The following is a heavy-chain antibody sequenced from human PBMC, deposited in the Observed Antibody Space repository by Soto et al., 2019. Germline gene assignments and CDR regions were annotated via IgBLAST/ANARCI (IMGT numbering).Heavy chain of an antibody. CDR2: LLRSGSST. CDR1: GFTFRSYA. J-gene: IGHJ5*02. V-gene: IGHV3-23*01. D-gene: IGHD4-17*01. CDR3: AKDAVSGDGVWLLDS. Sequence: GGSLRLSCAASGFTFRSYAMSWAGRAPGKGRGGASSLLRSGSSTYYADSVKGRFTISSDISANSLYLQMDSLRAEDTAVYYCAKDAVSGDGVWLLDSWGQGTVVTVSS.